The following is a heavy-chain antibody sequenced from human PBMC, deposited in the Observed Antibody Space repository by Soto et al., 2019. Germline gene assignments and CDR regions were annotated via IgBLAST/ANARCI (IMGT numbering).Heavy chain of an antibody. V-gene: IGHV3-23*01. CDR3: GKGGLTGMDF. CDR1: GFTFSVYA. J-gene: IGHJ6*02. Sequence: PGGSLRLSCVASGFTFSVYAMNWVRQAPGKGLEWVSGISGSGDGTYYAGSVKGRFTISRDNSKNTLYLQINSPRGEDTAVYYCGKGGLTGMDFGGQGTSVTVSS. CDR2: ISGSGDGT. D-gene: IGHD3-9*01.